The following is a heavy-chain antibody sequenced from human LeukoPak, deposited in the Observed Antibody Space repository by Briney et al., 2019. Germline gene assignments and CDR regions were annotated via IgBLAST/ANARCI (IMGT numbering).Heavy chain of an antibody. V-gene: IGHV4-61*01. CDR2: IRYSGHT. CDR1: GDSVSNDRYY. J-gene: IGHJ5*02. D-gene: IGHD1-1*01. CDR3: ARYNWNTWFDP. Sequence: SETLSLTCTVSGDSVSNDRYYWTWIRQSPGKGLEWIAYIRYSGHTNYNPSLDTRVAISLDASKNQLSLRLYSVTAADTAMYYCARYNWNTWFDPWGQGALVTVSS.